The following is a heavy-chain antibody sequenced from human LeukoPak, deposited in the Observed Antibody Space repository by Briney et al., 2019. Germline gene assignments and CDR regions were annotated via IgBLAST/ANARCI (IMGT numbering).Heavy chain of an antibody. CDR3: ARVHLVTYYFDY. V-gene: IGHV1-69*13. CDR2: IIPIFGTA. CDR1: GGTFSSYA. D-gene: IGHD4-11*01. J-gene: IGHJ4*02. Sequence: ASVKVSCKASGGTFSSYAISWVRQAPGQGLEWMGGIIPIFGTANYAQKFQGRVTITADESTSTAYMELSSLRSEDTAEYYCARVHLVTYYFDYWGQGTLVTVSS.